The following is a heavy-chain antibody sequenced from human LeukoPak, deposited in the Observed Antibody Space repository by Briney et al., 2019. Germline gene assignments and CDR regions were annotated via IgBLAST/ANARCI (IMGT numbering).Heavy chain of an antibody. J-gene: IGHJ4*02. CDR3: VRVMTTTRNFDY. CDR2: ISYDGKDK. Sequence: GRSLRLSCAASGFTFSSHPMHWVRQTPGNGLEWVAVISYDGKDKYYADSVNGRFTVSRDNTKNTLNLQMNSLRVDAMGVYYCVRVMTTTRNFDYWGPGTLVTVSS. V-gene: IGHV3-30*04. D-gene: IGHD1-1*01. CDR1: GFTFSSHP.